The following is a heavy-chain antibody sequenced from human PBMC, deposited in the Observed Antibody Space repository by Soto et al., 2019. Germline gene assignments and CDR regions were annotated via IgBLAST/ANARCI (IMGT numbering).Heavy chain of an antibody. Sequence: ALRLSCAASGFTFDDYAMHWVRQAPGKGLEWVSGISWNSGSIGYADSVKGRFTISRDNAKNSLYLQMNSLRAEDTALYYCAKDVADYYGSGSFDYWGQGTLVTVSS. CDR1: GFTFDDYA. CDR2: ISWNSGSI. CDR3: AKDVADYYGSGSFDY. D-gene: IGHD3-10*01. V-gene: IGHV3-9*01. J-gene: IGHJ4*02.